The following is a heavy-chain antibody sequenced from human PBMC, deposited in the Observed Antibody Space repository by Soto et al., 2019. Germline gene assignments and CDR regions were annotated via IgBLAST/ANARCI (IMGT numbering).Heavy chain of an antibody. CDR2: LSWNGVTI. Sequence: EVQLVESGGGLVQPGRSLRLSCAASGFTFDDYAMHWVRQVPGKGLQWVSGLSWNGVTIGYAASVKGQFTISRDNAKKSLYLQMNRVRPDDPALYYCAASRAYDSSDYSGFHYGMDVWGLGTTVTVS. D-gene: IGHD3-22*01. CDR3: AASRAYDSSDYSGFHYGMDV. CDR1: GFTFDDYA. V-gene: IGHV3-9*01. J-gene: IGHJ6*02.